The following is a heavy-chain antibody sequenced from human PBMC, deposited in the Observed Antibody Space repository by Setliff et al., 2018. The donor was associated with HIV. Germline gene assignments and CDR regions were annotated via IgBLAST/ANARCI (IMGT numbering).Heavy chain of an antibody. D-gene: IGHD6-19*01. CDR1: GYTFTGYY. J-gene: IGHJ3*02. CDR2: INPNSGGT. Sequence: ASVKVSCKASGYTFTGYYMHWVRQAPGQGLEWMGWINPNSGGTNYAQKFQGRVTMTTETSTSTAYMDLRSLRSDDTAVYYCARCNSSGPRYGFDIWGQGTMVTVSS. CDR3: ARCNSSGPRYGFDI. V-gene: IGHV1-2*02.